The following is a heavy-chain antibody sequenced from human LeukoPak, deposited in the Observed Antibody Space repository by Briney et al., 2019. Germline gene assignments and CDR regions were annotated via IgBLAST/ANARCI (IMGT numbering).Heavy chain of an antibody. CDR2: IYSGGST. Sequence: PGGSLRLSCAASGFTVSSNYMSWVRQAPGKGLEWVSVIYSGGSTYYADSVKGRFTISRDNSKNTLYLQMNSLRAEDTAVYYCARDKAGYSSGWRFDYWGQGTLVTVSS. V-gene: IGHV3-53*01. J-gene: IGHJ4*02. CDR3: ARDKAGYSSGWRFDY. CDR1: GFTVSSNY. D-gene: IGHD6-19*01.